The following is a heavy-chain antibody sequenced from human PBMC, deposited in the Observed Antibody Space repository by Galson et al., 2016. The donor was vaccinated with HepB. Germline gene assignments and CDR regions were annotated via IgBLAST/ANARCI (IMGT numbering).Heavy chain of an antibody. CDR3: ATSLV. Sequence: SLRLSCAASEFTFSNFSMNWVRQASGKGLEWVSYISGSSRAIYYADSVKGRFTISRDNAKNSLFLQMNSLRDEDTAVYYCATSLVRGQGTLVTVSS. J-gene: IGHJ4*02. CDR2: ISGSSRAI. D-gene: IGHD1-26*01. V-gene: IGHV3-48*02. CDR1: EFTFSNFS.